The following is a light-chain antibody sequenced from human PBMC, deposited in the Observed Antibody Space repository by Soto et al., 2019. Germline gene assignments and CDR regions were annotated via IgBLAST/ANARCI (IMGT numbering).Light chain of an antibody. CDR2: YTN. V-gene: IGLV1-44*01. Sequence: QSVLTQPPSASGIPGQRVTISCSGSSSNIGKNSVNWYQQLPGTAPKLLIYYTNQRPSGVPDRFSGSKSGTSASLAISGLQSEDEADYFCASWDDSLNVPYVFGTGTKVTVL. CDR3: ASWDDSLNVPYV. CDR1: SSNIGKNS. J-gene: IGLJ1*01.